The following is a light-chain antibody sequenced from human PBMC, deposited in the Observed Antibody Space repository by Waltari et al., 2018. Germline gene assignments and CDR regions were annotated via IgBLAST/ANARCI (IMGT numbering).Light chain of an antibody. V-gene: IGLV2-11*01. CDR3: CSYAGSYTWV. Sequence: SALTPPPSVSGSPGQSVTLSCTGTTNYLGIYNHLSWYQQHPGKAPKLIILEFTKRPSGVPDRLSGSKSGNTASLTISGLRAEDEAEYYCCSYAGSYTWVFGGGTKLTVV. CDR1: TNYLGIYNH. J-gene: IGLJ3*02. CDR2: EFT.